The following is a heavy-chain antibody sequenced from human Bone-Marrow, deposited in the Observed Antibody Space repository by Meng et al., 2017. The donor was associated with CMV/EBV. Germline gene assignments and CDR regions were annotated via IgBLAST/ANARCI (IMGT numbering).Heavy chain of an antibody. J-gene: IGHJ6*02. CDR2: IIPILGIA. Sequence: SVKVSCKASGYTFTGYFIHWVRQAPGQGLEWMGGIIPILGIANYAQKFQGRVTITADKSTSTAYMELSSLRSEDTAVYYCASHTVYDFWSGSYYYYGMDVWGQGTTVTVSS. V-gene: IGHV1-69*10. D-gene: IGHD3-3*01. CDR3: ASHTVYDFWSGSYYYYGMDV. CDR1: GYTFTGYF.